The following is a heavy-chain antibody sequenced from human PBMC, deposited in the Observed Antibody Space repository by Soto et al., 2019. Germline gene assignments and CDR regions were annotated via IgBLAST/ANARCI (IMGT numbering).Heavy chain of an antibody. D-gene: IGHD1-20*01. V-gene: IGHV1-18*01. CDR3: ARGPTRSYNFFHP. Sequence: ASVKVSCKASGYLFTNYGITWVRRAPGQGLEWMGWISANSGITYNAERLQGRVTMTTDTSTSTAYLELRNLGSDDTAIYYCARGPTRSYNFFHPSAQATLVPVSS. J-gene: IGHJ5*01. CDR1: GYLFTNYG. CDR2: ISANSGIT.